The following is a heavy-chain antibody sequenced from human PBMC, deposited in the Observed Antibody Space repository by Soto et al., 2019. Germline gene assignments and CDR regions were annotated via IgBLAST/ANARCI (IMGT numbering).Heavy chain of an antibody. V-gene: IGHV4-39*01. CDR2: IYYSGST. J-gene: IGHJ4*02. CDR3: ARQKTKQWLVPGSFDY. Sequence: QLQLQESGPGLVKPSETLSLTCTVSGGSISSSSYYWGWIRQPPGKGLEWIGSIYYSGSTYYNPSLKSRVTISVNTSKSRFALKLSSVTAADTAVYYWARQKTKQWLVPGSFDYWGQGTLVTVSS. CDR1: GGSISSSSYY. D-gene: IGHD6-19*01.